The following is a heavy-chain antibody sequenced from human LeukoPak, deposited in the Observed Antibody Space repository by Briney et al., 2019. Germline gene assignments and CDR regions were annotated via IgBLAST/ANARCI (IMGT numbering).Heavy chain of an antibody. CDR3: AREWGDYDILTGYFDY. CDR1: GGSISSGDYY. V-gene: IGHV4-30-4*08. J-gene: IGHJ4*02. CDR2: IYYSGST. Sequence: SQTLSLTCTVSGGSISSGDYYWSWIRQPPGKGLEWIGYIYYSGSTYYNPSLKSRVTISVDTSKNQFSLKLSSVTAADTAVCYCAREWGDYDILTGYFDYWGQGTLVTVSS. D-gene: IGHD3-9*01.